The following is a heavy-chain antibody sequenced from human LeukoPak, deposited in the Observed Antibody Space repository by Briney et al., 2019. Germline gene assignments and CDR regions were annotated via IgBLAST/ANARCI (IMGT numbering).Heavy chain of an antibody. CDR1: GFAFSNHA. D-gene: IGHD5-18*01. V-gene: IGHV3-23*01. J-gene: IGHJ6*02. Sequence: PGGSLRLSCAASGFAFSNHAMSWVRQAPGKGLEWVSGISGSGGDTYHADSVKGRFTISRDNSKNTLYLQMKGLRAEDTAVYYCAKTRAYSYGSVHYGMDVWGQGTTVTVSS. CDR3: AKTRAYSYGSVHYGMDV. CDR2: ISGSGGDT.